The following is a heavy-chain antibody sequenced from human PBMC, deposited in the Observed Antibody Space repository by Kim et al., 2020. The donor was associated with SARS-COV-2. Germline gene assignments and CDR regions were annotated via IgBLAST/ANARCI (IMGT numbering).Heavy chain of an antibody. CDR1: GFTVSSNY. J-gene: IGHJ3*01. Sequence: GGSLRLSCAASGFTVSSNYMTWVRQAPGKGLEWVSLIYSGGTTYYAESVESRLTISRDSSRNTLYLQMNSLRAEDTTLYYCARGRPCNCAAVDLWGQATLVIV. V-gene: IGHV3-66*01. CDR3: ARGRPCNCAAVDL. CDR2: IYSGGTT. D-gene: IGHD1-1*01.